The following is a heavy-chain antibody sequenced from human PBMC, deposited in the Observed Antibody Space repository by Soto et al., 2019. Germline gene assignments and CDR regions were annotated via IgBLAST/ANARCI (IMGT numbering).Heavy chain of an antibody. D-gene: IGHD6-19*01. CDR2: INPNRGAT. V-gene: IGHV1-2*02. J-gene: IGHJ4*02. CDR3: ARVAVSGTIDY. CDR1: GYSITGYY. Sequence: QVQLVQSGAEVKKPGASVRVSCKASGYSITGYYLDWVRQAPGHELEWMGWINPNRGATDYAQKFQGRVTMTRDTSINTAYMELSSLTSDDTAVYYCARVAVSGTIDYWGQGTLVTVSS.